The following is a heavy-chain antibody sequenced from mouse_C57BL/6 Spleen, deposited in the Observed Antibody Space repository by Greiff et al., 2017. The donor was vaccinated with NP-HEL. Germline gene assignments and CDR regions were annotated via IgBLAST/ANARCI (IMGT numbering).Heavy chain of an antibody. CDR2: IYPGSGNT. V-gene: IGHV1-76*01. Sequence: VQLQQSGAELVRPGASVKLSCKASGYTFTDYYINWVKQRPGQGLEWIARIYPGSGNTYYNEKFKGKATLTAEKSSSTAYMQLSSLTSEDSAVYFCARSGSSYDDYDYWGQGTTLTVSS. D-gene: IGHD1-1*01. CDR3: ARSGSSYDDYDY. J-gene: IGHJ2*01. CDR1: GYTFTDYY.